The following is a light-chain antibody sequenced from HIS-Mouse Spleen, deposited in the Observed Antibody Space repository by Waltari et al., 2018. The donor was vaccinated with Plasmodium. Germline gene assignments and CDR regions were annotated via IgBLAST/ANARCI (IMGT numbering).Light chain of an antibody. V-gene: IGKV1-6*01. CDR1: QGIIND. J-gene: IGKJ2*01. CDR2: AAS. Sequence: AIQITQSPSSLSASVGDRVTITCRASQGIINDLVWYQQKPGKDPKLLLSAASSLQRGVPSRFSGSGSGTDFTLTISSLQPEDFATYYCLQDYNYPFTFGQGTKLEIK. CDR3: LQDYNYPFT.